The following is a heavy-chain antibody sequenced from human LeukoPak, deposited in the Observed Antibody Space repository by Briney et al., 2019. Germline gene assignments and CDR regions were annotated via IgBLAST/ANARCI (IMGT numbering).Heavy chain of an antibody. Sequence: PSQTLSLTCTVSGGSISSGDYYWSWIRRPPGKGLEWIGYIYYSGSTYYNPSLKSRVTISVDTSKNQFSLKLSSVTAADTAVYYCAREWHGPDAFDIWGQGTMVTVSS. CDR3: AREWHGPDAFDI. D-gene: IGHD5-12*01. J-gene: IGHJ3*02. CDR2: IYYSGST. V-gene: IGHV4-30-4*01. CDR1: GGSISSGDYY.